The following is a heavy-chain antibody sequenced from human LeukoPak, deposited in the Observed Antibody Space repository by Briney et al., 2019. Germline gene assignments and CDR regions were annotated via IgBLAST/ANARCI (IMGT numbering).Heavy chain of an antibody. CDR2: ISTDGGGT. J-gene: IGHJ4*02. D-gene: IGHD1-14*01. Sequence: GGSLRLSCAASGFTFSDYAMLWVRQAPGKGLEYVSAISTDGGGTYYTNSVKGRFTISRDNSKNALYLQMGRLRAEDMAVYYCARYRSTTYDYWGQGTLVTVSS. CDR1: GFTFSDYA. CDR3: ARYRSTTYDY. V-gene: IGHV3-64*01.